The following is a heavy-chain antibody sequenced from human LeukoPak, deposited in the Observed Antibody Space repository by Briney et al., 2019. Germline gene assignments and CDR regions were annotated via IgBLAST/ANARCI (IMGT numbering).Heavy chain of an antibody. J-gene: IGHJ4*02. CDR1: GGSISSGNYY. V-gene: IGHV4-61*02. D-gene: IGHD2-15*01. CDR3: ARYEGGKATDY. Sequence: SETLSLTCTVPGGSISSGNYYWSWIRQPAGKGLEWIGRIFNSGSTNYNPSLKSRVTISVDTSKNQFSLKLSSVTAADTAVYYCARYEGGKATDYWGQGTLVTVSS. CDR2: IFNSGST.